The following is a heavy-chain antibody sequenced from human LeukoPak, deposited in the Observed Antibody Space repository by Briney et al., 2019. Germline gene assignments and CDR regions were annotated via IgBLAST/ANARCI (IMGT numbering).Heavy chain of an antibody. CDR3: ARHEGTHRPNYYGSVGSLDP. Sequence: PGESLKISCKGSGYSFTSYWIGWVRQMPGKGLEWMGIIYPGDSDTRYSPSFQGQVTISADKSISTAYLQWSSLKASDTAMYYCARHEGTHRPNYYGSVGSLDPWGQGTLVTVSS. D-gene: IGHD3-10*01. CDR1: GYSFTSYW. V-gene: IGHV5-51*01. J-gene: IGHJ5*02. CDR2: IYPGDSDT.